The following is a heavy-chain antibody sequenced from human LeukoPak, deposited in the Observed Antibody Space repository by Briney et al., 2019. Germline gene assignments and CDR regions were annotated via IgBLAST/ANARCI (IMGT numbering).Heavy chain of an antibody. V-gene: IGHV1-46*01. CDR2: INPSGGST. D-gene: IGHD3-9*01. CDR1: GYTFTSYY. Sequence: GASVKVSCKASGYTFTSYYMHWVRQAPGQGLEWMGIINPSGGSTSYAQKFQGRVTMTRDTSTSTVYMELSSLRSEDTAVYYCAGTSYYDILTGPNWFDPWGQGTLVTVSS. J-gene: IGHJ5*02. CDR3: AGTSYYDILTGPNWFDP.